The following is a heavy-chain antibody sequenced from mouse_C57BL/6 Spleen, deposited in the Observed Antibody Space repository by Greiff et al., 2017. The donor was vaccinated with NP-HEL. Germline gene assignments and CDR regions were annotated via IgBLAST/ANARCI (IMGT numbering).Heavy chain of an antibody. Sequence: EVKLMESGEGLVKPGGSLKLSCAASGFTFSSYAMSWVRQTPEKRLEWVAYISSGGDYIYYADTVKGRFTISRDNARNTLYLQMSSLKSEDTAMYYWTRDMVTLRDAMDYWGQGTSVTVSS. CDR2: ISSGGDYI. D-gene: IGHD2-1*01. CDR3: TRDMVTLRDAMDY. V-gene: IGHV5-9-1*02. CDR1: GFTFSSYA. J-gene: IGHJ4*01.